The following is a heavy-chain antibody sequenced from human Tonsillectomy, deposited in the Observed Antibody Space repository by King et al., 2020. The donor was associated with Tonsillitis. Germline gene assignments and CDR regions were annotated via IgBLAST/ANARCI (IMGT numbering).Heavy chain of an antibody. J-gene: IGHJ4*02. Sequence: QLVQSGGVVIQSGGSLRLSCAASGFTFDHYTMHWVRQAPGKGLEWVSLISSDGVTIYYADSMKGRFTISRDNSKNSLQLQMNSLRTEDTALYYCATERMKFFDYWGQGTLVTVSS. D-gene: IGHD2-15*01. CDR1: GFTFDHYT. CDR2: ISSDGVTI. CDR3: ATERMKFFDY. V-gene: IGHV3-43*01.